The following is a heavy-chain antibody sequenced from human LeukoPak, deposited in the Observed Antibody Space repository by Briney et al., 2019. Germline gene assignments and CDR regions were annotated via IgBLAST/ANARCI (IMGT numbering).Heavy chain of an antibody. CDR2: IKQDGSEK. V-gene: IGHV3-7*01. CDR3: ASACGGDCYPSTETFDY. Sequence: GGSLRLSCAASGFTFSSYAMHWVRQAPGKGLEWVANIKQDGSEKYYVDSVKGRFTISRDNAKISLYLQMNSLRAEDTAEYYCASACGGDCYPSTETFDYWGQGTLVTVSS. J-gene: IGHJ4*02. CDR1: GFTFSSYA. D-gene: IGHD2-21*02.